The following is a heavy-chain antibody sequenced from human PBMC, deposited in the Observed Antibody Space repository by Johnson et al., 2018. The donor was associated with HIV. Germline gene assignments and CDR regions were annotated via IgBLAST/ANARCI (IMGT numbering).Heavy chain of an antibody. J-gene: IGHJ3*02. CDR2: MSYDGSSK. Sequence: QVQLVESGGGVVQPGRSLRLSCAASGFTFSSYAMHWVRQAPGKGLEWVAVMSYDGSSKYYADSVKGRFTISRDNSRNTLYLQMNSLRAEDTAVYYCARPLGPPLWHDAFDIWGQGTMVTVSS. D-gene: IGHD3-16*01. V-gene: IGHV3-30*04. CDR1: GFTFSSYA. CDR3: ARPLGPPLWHDAFDI.